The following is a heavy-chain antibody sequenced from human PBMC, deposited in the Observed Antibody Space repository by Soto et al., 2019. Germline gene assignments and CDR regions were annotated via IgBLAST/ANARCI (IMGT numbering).Heavy chain of an antibody. D-gene: IGHD3-10*01. Sequence: GGSLRLSCAASGFTFSSYAMSWVRQAPRKGLEWVSAISGSGGSTYYADSVKGRFTISRDNSKNTLYLQMNSLRAEDTAVYYCAKDKLLTVRGVNFYGMDVWGQGTTVTVSS. J-gene: IGHJ6*02. CDR3: AKDKLLTVRGVNFYGMDV. CDR1: GFTFSSYA. CDR2: ISGSGGST. V-gene: IGHV3-23*01.